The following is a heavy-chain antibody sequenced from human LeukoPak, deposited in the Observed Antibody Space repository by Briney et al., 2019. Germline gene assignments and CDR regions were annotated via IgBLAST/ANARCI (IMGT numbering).Heavy chain of an antibody. J-gene: IGHJ4*02. V-gene: IGHV3-15*04. CDR1: GFSFRDAY. D-gene: IGHD2-8*02. Sequence: GGSLRLSCAASGFSFRDAYMSWARQTPGKGLEWVGRIESKSDGGTTDYAAPVKGRCIISRDDSESTLYLELNSLKIEDTGIYYCLVQYFFDYWGQGTLVTVSS. CDR2: IESKSDGGTT. CDR3: LVQYFFDY.